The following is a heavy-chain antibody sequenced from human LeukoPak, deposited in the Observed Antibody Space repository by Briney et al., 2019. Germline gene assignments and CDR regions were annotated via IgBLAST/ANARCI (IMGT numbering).Heavy chain of an antibody. D-gene: IGHD6-6*01. Sequence: ASVKVSCKASGYTFSSYYIHWVRQAPGQGLEWMGIINCSGGSTTHAQKFQGRVTMTRDTSTRTVYMEMSSLKSEDTAVYYCARSGEFSTSSDIGGQGTMVTVSS. V-gene: IGHV1-46*01. CDR3: ARSGEFSTSSDI. CDR1: GYTFSSYY. CDR2: INCSGGST. J-gene: IGHJ3*02.